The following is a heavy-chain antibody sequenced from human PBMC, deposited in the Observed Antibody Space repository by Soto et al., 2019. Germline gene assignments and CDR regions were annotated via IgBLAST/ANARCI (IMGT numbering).Heavy chain of an antibody. CDR1: RETVRSSA. CDR2: IMPMLGTA. J-gene: IGHJ6*02. D-gene: IGHD5-18*01. Sequence: APLPGSCEDSRETVRSSASCWVRQAQGQGLEWLGGIMPMLGTASYAQKFHGRVTITADDSTTTAYLQWSSLKASDTAMYYCARYSYGLGYYYGMDVWGQGTTVTVSS. V-gene: IGHV1-69*13. CDR3: ARYSYGLGYYYGMDV.